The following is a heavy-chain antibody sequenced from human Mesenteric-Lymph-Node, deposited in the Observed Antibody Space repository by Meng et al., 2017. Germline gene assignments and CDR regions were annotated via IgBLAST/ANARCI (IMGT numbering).Heavy chain of an antibody. Sequence: GSLRLSCTVSGGSMSNYYWSWIRQPPGKGLEWIGFVYYSGITNYNSSLKSRVTISVDTSENQFSLKLSSVTATDTAVYYCARAMTAEPYFDYWGQGTLGTVSS. CDR1: GGSMSNYY. CDR3: ARAMTAEPYFDY. V-gene: IGHV4-59*01. D-gene: IGHD2-21*02. CDR2: VYYSGIT. J-gene: IGHJ4*02.